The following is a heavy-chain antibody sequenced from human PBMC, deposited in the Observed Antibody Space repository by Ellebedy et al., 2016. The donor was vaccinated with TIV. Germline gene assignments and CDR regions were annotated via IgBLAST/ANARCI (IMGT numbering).Heavy chain of an antibody. CDR1: GFTFIIYS. V-gene: IGHV3-48*01. Sequence: GESLKISXAASGFTFIIYSLNWVRQAPGKGLEWVSYISSSSRTIYYADSVKGRFTISRDNAKNSLYLQMNSLRAEDTAVYYCAKNVIRKRVAGLNDYWGQGTLVIVSS. D-gene: IGHD6-19*01. CDR2: ISSSSRTI. CDR3: AKNVIRKRVAGLNDY. J-gene: IGHJ4*02.